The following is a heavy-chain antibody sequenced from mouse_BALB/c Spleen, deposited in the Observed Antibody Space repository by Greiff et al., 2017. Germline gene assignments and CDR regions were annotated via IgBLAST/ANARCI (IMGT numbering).Heavy chain of an antibody. J-gene: IGHJ2*01. V-gene: IGHV1-55*01. CDR2: IYPGSGST. D-gene: IGHD4-1*01. Sequence: QVQLQQPGAELVKPGTSVKLSCKASGYNFTSYWINWVKLRPGQGLEWIGDIYPGSGSTNYNEKFKSKATLTVDTSSSTAYMQLSSLASEDSALYYCARDWDDNYWGQGTTLTVSS. CDR3: ARDWDDNY. CDR1: GYNFTSYW.